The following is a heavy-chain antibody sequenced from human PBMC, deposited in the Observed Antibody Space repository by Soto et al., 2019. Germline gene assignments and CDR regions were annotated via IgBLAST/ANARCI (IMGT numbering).Heavy chain of an antibody. CDR2: ISYDGGNE. J-gene: IGHJ4*02. Sequence: PGGSLRLSCAASGFSFSSYGMHWVRQAPGKGLEWVALISYDGGNEYYADSVKGRFTISRDNARITLFLQMDILKPEDSAMYYCAREMYSSGYSPFDHWGQGTVVTVSS. D-gene: IGHD3-22*01. CDR1: GFSFSSYG. V-gene: IGHV3-30*03. CDR3: AREMYSSGYSPFDH.